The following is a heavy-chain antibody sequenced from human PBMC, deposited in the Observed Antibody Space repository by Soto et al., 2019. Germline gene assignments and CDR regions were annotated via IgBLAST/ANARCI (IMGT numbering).Heavy chain of an antibody. D-gene: IGHD3-22*01. CDR2: IHYSGST. V-gene: IGHV4-30-4*01. Sequence: QVQLQESGPGLVKPSQTLSLTCTVSGGSISRGDYYWSWIRQPPGKGREWIGNIHYSGSTFYNPSLASRVNILVDSSKNEFSLKLSSVTAADTAVYYCATTARVRSGYLDYWGQGTLVTVSS. CDR1: GGSISRGDYY. J-gene: IGHJ4*02. CDR3: ATTARVRSGYLDY.